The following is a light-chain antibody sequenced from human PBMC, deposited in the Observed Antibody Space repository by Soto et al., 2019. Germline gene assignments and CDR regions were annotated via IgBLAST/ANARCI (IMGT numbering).Light chain of an antibody. V-gene: IGKV3-20*01. CDR1: QSVSNNY. CDR3: QQYGNSPWT. CDR2: GAS. Sequence: EIVLKISAGTVSLSPRERATLSCMASQSVSNNYLAWYQQKPGQAPRLLIYGASNRATGIPDRFSGSGSGTDFTLTISTLEPEDFAVYYCQQYGNSPWTFGQGTKVDIK. J-gene: IGKJ1*01.